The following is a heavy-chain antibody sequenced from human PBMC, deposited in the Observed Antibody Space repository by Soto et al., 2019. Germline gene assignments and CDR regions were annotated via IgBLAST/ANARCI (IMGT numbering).Heavy chain of an antibody. CDR3: ARSSSSLPAAMPAANHDARSYYMDV. CDR1: GFTFSSYS. J-gene: IGHJ6*03. V-gene: IGHV3-48*01. Sequence: GGSLRLSCAASGFTFSSYSMNWVRQAPGKGLEWVSYISSSSSTIYYADSVKGRFTISRDNAKNSLYLQMNSLRAEDTAVYYCARSSSSLPAAMPAANHDARSYYMDVWGKGTTVTVSS. D-gene: IGHD2-2*01. CDR2: ISSSSSTI.